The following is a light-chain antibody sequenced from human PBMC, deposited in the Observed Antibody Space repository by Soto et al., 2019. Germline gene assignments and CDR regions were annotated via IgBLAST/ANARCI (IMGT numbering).Light chain of an antibody. V-gene: IGLV3-1*01. CDR2: QDS. Sequence: SYELTQPPSVSVSPGQTASITCSGDKLGDKYACWYQQKPGQSPVLVIYQDSKRPSGIPERFSGSNSGNTATLTISGTQAMDEADYYCQAWDSSSYVFATGTKLTVL. CDR3: QAWDSSSYV. CDR1: KLGDKY. J-gene: IGLJ1*01.